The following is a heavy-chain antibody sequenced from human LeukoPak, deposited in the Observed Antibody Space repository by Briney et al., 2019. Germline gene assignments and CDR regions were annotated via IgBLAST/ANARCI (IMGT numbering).Heavy chain of an antibody. J-gene: IGHJ4*02. Sequence: GGSLRLSCAASGFTFSRHWMTWVRQAPGKGLEWVANIKHDGSEKNYVDSVKGRFTISRDNAKNSLYLQMNSLRAEDTALYYCAKASYYYGSGSYFDYWGQGTLVTVSS. CDR2: IKHDGSEK. CDR3: AKASYYYGSGSYFDY. CDR1: GFTFSRHW. D-gene: IGHD3-10*01. V-gene: IGHV3-7*03.